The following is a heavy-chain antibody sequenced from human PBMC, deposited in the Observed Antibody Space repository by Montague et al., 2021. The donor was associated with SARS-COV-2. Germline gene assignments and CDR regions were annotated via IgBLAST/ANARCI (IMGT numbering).Heavy chain of an antibody. D-gene: IGHD6-13*01. CDR1: GFTFSSYS. V-gene: IGHV3-21*01. J-gene: IGHJ6*02. Sequence: FLRLSCAASGFTFSSYSMNWVRQAPGKGLEWVSSISSSSSYIYYADSVKGRFTISRDNAKNSLYLQMNSLRAEDTAVYYCARDQQLVLGYYYGMDVWGQGTTVTVSS. CDR3: ARDQQLVLGYYYGMDV. CDR2: ISSSSSYI.